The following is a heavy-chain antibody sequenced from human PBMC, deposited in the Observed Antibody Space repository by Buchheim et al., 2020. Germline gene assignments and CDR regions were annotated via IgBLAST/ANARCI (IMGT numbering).Heavy chain of an antibody. V-gene: IGHV3-11*01. J-gene: IGHJ6*02. D-gene: IGHD3-22*01. CDR3: ARGAVNYYDSSGYPYYYGMDV. Sequence: QVQLVESGGGLVKPGGSLRLSCAASGFTFSDYYMSWIRQAPGKGLEWVSYISSSGSTIYYADSVKSRFTLSRDNAKNSLYMQMNSLRAEDTAVYYCARGAVNYYDSSGYPYYYGMDVWGQGTT. CDR1: GFTFSDYY. CDR2: ISSSGSTI.